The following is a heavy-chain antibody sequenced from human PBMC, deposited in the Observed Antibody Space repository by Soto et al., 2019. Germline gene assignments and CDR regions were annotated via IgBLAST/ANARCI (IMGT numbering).Heavy chain of an antibody. CDR1: GGSISGSY. V-gene: IGHV4-59*01. CDR3: ARSVAVPGAHIDY. J-gene: IGHJ4*02. D-gene: IGHD6-19*01. CDR2: VYYTGNI. Sequence: SETLSLTCNVSGGSISGSYGSWIRQSPGKGLEWLGYVYYTGNINYSPSLRSRVSISVDMSKNEFSLRLSSVTAADTAVYFCARSVAVPGAHIDYWGQGTQVTVAS.